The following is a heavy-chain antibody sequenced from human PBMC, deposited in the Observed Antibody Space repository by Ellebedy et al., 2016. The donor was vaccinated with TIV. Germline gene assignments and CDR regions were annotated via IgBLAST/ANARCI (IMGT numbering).Heavy chain of an antibody. CDR3: VRGGLPAAGDY. Sequence: GGSLRLSCAASGFTFSSYWMHWVRQVPGKGLVWVSRINTDGSSISYADSVKGRFTISRDNAKNTLYLQINSLRAEDTAIYYCVRGGLPAAGDYWGQGTLVTVSS. D-gene: IGHD6-13*01. V-gene: IGHV3-74*01. CDR2: INTDGSSI. J-gene: IGHJ4*02. CDR1: GFTFSSYW.